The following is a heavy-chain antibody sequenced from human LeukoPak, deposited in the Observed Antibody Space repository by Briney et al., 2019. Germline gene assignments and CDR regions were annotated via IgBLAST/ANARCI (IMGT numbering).Heavy chain of an antibody. J-gene: IGHJ4*02. CDR2: ISSSDNAI. CDR1: GFTFSDYY. D-gene: IGHD6-13*01. Sequence: GGSLRLSCAASGFTFSDYYMSWIRQAPGKGLEWVSYISSSDNAIYYADSVKGRFTISRDNAKNSLYLQMNILRAEDTAVYYCARDRGDSSWYNRFDYWGQGTLVTVSS. CDR3: ARDRGDSSWYNRFDY. V-gene: IGHV3-11*04.